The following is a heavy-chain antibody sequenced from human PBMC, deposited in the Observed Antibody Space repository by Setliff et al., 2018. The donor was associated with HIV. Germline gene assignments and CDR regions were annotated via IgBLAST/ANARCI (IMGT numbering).Heavy chain of an antibody. J-gene: IGHJ5*02. Sequence: PSETLSLTCNVSGASISSGNYYWSWIRQPAGKGLEWIGRVSSRGDTNYNPSLKSRVTMSVDTSKNQFPLRLTSVTAADTAMYHCARDRSSGWSKDWFDTWGQGILVTVSS. CDR3: ARDRSSGWSKDWFDT. V-gene: IGHV4-61*02. D-gene: IGHD6-19*01. CDR1: GASISSGNYY. CDR2: VSSRGDT.